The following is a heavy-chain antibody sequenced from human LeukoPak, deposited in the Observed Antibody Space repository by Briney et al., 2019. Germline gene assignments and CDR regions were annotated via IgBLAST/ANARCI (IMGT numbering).Heavy chain of an antibody. J-gene: IGHJ4*02. D-gene: IGHD6-19*01. CDR1: GFSVSSFG. CDR2: ISVNGETT. CDR3: AQGYSSGWYPY. Sequence: GGSLRLSCAVSGFSVSSFGMSWVRQAPGKGLEWVSAISVNGETTWYADSVKGRFIISRDNSKNTLYLQLSSLRAEDTAVYYCAQGYSSGWYPYWGQGYLGSVSS. V-gene: IGHV3-23*01.